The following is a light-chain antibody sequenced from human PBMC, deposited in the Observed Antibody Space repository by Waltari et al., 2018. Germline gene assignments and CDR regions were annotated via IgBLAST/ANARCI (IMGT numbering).Light chain of an antibody. CDR3: QTGGHGTWV. J-gene: IGLJ3*02. Sequence: QLVLTQSPSASASLGASVKLTCTLSSGHSTNVVAWLQQQPEKGPRFLMKVNSDGSHTKGDEIPDRFSGSSSGAELYLTIASLQSEDEADYYCQTGGHGTWVFGGGTKLTVL. V-gene: IGLV4-69*01. CDR1: SGHSTNV. CDR2: VNSDGSH.